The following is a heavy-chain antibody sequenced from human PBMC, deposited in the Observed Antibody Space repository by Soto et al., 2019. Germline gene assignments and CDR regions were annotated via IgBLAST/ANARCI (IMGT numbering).Heavy chain of an antibody. CDR3: ARVRPYYYDISVYYSDPADS. CDR1: GGTFSSYA. CDR2: IIPIFGTA. D-gene: IGHD3-22*01. J-gene: IGHJ4*02. V-gene: IGHV1-69*01. Sequence: QVQLVQSGAEVKKPGSSVKVSCKASGGTFSSYAISWVRQAPGQGLEWMGGIIPIFGTANYAQKFQGRVTITADESTRTAYMELRSLRSEDTAVYYWARVRPYYYDISVYYSDPADSWGQGTRVTVPS.